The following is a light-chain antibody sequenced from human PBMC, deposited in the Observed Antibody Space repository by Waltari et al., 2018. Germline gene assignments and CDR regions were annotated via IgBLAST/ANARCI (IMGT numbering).Light chain of an antibody. CDR3: QQYYSTPYT. CDR2: RAS. V-gene: IGKV4-1*01. CDR1: QSVLYSSNNNNY. J-gene: IGKJ2*01. Sequence: DIVMTQSPDSLAVSLGERATINCKSSQSVLYSSNNNNYLAWYQQKPGQSPKLLIYRASTRESGVPDRFSGSGSGAAFTLTISTLQAEDVAVYYCQQYYSTPYTFGQGTRLEIK.